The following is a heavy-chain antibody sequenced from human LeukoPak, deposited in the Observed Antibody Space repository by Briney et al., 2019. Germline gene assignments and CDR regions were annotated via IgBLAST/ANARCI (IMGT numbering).Heavy chain of an antibody. D-gene: IGHD1-26*01. CDR2: INPNSGGT. V-gene: IGHV1-2*02. Sequence: ASVKVSCKASGYTFTGYYMHWVRQAPGQGLEWMGWINPNSGGTNYEQKFQGRVTMTRDTSISTAYMELSRLRSDDTAVYYCARDQDGSYFGAFDIWGQGTMVTVSS. J-gene: IGHJ3*02. CDR1: GYTFTGYY. CDR3: ARDQDGSYFGAFDI.